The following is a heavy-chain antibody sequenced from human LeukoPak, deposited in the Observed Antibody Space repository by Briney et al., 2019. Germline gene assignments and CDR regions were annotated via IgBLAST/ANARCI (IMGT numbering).Heavy chain of an antibody. D-gene: IGHD6-6*01. J-gene: IGHJ4*02. Sequence: GGSLRLSCAASGFTLDDYAMHWVRQAPGKGLEWVSGISWNSGSIGYADSVKGRFTISRDNAKNSLYLQMNSLRAEDTALYYCAKASTYSSSGGLIDYWGQGTLVTVSS. CDR3: AKASTYSSSGGLIDY. CDR1: GFTLDDYA. V-gene: IGHV3-9*01. CDR2: ISWNSGSI.